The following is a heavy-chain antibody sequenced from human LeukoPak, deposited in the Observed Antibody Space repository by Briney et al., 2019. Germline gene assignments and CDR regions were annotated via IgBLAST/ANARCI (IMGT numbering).Heavy chain of an antibody. Sequence: GRSLRLSCAASGFTFSSYGMHWVRQAPGKGLEWVAVISYDGSNKYYADSVKGRFTISRDNSKNTLYLQMNSLRAEDTAVYYCAKGWSSGYYYSLDYWGQGTPVTVSS. D-gene: IGHD3-22*01. CDR1: GFTFSSYG. CDR3: AKGWSSGYYYSLDY. V-gene: IGHV3-30*18. CDR2: ISYDGSNK. J-gene: IGHJ4*02.